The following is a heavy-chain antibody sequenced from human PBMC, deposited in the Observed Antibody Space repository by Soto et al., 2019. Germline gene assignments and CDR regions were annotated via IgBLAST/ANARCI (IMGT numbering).Heavy chain of an antibody. Sequence: ASVKVSCKASGYTFTSYGISWVRRAPGQGLEWMGWISAYNGNTNYAQKLQGRVTMTTDTSTSTAYMELRSLRSDDTAVYYCARVSRSIAVAGTSDIWGQGTMVTVSS. CDR1: GYTFTSYG. CDR3: ARVSRSIAVAGTSDI. J-gene: IGHJ3*02. D-gene: IGHD6-19*01. CDR2: ISAYNGNT. V-gene: IGHV1-18*01.